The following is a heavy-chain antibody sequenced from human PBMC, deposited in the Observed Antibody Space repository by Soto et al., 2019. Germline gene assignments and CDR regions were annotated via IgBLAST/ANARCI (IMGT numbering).Heavy chain of an antibody. V-gene: IGHV4-59*08. J-gene: IGHJ4*02. Sequence: SETLSLTCTVSGGSISSYYWSWLRQPPGKGLEWIGYIYYSGSTNYNPSLKSRVTISVDTSKNQFSLKLSSVTAADTAVYYCASQGGYSGYLDGFDYWGQGTLVTVSS. CDR3: ASQGGYSGYLDGFDY. CDR1: GGSISSYY. CDR2: IYYSGST. D-gene: IGHD5-12*01.